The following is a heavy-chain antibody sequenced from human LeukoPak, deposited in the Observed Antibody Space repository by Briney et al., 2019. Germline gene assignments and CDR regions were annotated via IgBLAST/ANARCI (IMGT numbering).Heavy chain of an antibody. Sequence: GGSLRLSCAASGNYWMHWVRQAPGKGLEWVSSISNSGGSTYYADSVKGRFTISRDNSKNTLYLQMNSLRAEDTAVYYCAKEGFDSWGQGTLVTVSS. J-gene: IGHJ4*02. CDR1: GNYW. V-gene: IGHV3-23*01. CDR3: AKEGFDS. CDR2: ISNSGGST.